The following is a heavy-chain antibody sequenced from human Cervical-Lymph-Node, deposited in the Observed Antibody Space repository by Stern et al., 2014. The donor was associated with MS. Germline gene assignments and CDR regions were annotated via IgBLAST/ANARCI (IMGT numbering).Heavy chain of an antibody. CDR3: ASAYSSSHYYFDY. V-gene: IGHV3-33*01. CDR2: IWYDGSNP. Sequence: VQLVQSGGGVVQPGRSLRLSRAASGFSFSRYAMHWVRQAPGKGLEWVALIWYDGSNPYYADSGTGRFTISRDNFKNTLYLQMNSLRAEDTAVYYCASAYSSSHYYFDYWGQGTLVTVSS. D-gene: IGHD6-13*01. CDR1: GFSFSRYA. J-gene: IGHJ4*02.